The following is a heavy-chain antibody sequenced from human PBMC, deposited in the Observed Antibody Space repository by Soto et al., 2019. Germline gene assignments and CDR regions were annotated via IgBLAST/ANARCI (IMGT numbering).Heavy chain of an antibody. J-gene: IGHJ4*02. V-gene: IGHV3-49*03. CDR2: IRGRAYSATT. CDR3: TRAAHPQWAISHYYCDS. D-gene: IGHD6-6*01. CDR1: GFTFGGYA. Sequence: PGGSLRLSCTASGFTFGGYAMGWIRQAPGKGLELVAFIRGRAYSATTEYAASVKGRFTISRNDSKSIAYLQMNSLKTEDTAVYYCTRAAHPQWAISHYYCDSWGPGTLVTVSS.